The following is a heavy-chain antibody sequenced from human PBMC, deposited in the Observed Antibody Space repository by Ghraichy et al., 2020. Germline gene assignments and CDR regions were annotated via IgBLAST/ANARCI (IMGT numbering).Heavy chain of an antibody. Sequence: GGSLRLSCAASGFTFDDYAMHWVRQAPGKGLEWVSGISWNSGSIGYADSVKGRFTISRDNAKNSLYLQMNSLRAEDTALYYCAKDRRSGWYADFQHWGQGTLVTVSS. CDR1: GFTFDDYA. D-gene: IGHD6-19*01. J-gene: IGHJ1*01. CDR3: AKDRRSGWYADFQH. V-gene: IGHV3-9*01. CDR2: ISWNSGSI.